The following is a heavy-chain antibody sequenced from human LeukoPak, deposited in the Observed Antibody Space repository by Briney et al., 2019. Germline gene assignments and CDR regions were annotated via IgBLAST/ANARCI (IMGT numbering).Heavy chain of an antibody. Sequence: GGSLRLSCAASGFTFSSYAMHWVRQAPGKGLEWVAVISYDGSNKYYADSVKGRFTISRDNAKNSLYLQMNSLRAEDTALYYCARVGIAAAGFDPWGQGTLVTVSS. D-gene: IGHD6-13*01. J-gene: IGHJ5*02. CDR3: ARVGIAAAGFDP. CDR1: GFTFSSYA. CDR2: ISYDGSNK. V-gene: IGHV3-30*04.